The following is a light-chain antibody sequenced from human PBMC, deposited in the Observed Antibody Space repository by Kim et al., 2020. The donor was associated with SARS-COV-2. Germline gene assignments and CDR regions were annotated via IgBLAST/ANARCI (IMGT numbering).Light chain of an antibody. J-gene: IGLJ2*01. V-gene: IGLV6-57*03. CDR3: QSYDSSNPVV. CDR2: EDN. CDR1: NGSIASNY. Sequence: KTVTISCPRGNGSIASNYVQCYQLRPGSAPTTVIYEDNQRPAGVPDRFSGSIDSSANSASLTISGLKTEDEADYCCQSYDSSNPVVFGGGTQLTVL.